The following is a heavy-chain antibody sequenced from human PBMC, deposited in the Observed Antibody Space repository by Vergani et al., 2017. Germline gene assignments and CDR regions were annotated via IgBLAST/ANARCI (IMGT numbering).Heavy chain of an antibody. CDR1: GGSFSGYY. D-gene: IGHD3-10*01. J-gene: IGHJ6*02. CDR2: INHSGST. CDR3: ARGQYYGSGSYYKWGYYYYGMDV. V-gene: IGHV4-34*01. Sequence: QVQLQQWGAGLLKPSETLSLTCAVYGGSFSGYYWSWIRQPPGKGLEWIGEINHSGSTNYNPSLKSRVTISVDTSKNQFSLKLSSVTAADTAVYYCARGQYYGSGSYYKWGYYYYGMDVWGQXP.